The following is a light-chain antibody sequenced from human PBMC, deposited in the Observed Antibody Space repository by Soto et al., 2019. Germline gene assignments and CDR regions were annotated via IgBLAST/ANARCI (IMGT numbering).Light chain of an antibody. CDR3: QKYNSAPLA. V-gene: IGKV1-27*01. Sequence: DIQMTQSPSSLSASLGDRVTITCRASQGIGVYLAWFQQKPGNVPKLLIYSASTLQSGVPSRFSGSGSATDFTLTISSLQPEDVATYSCQKYNSAPLALGGGTKVEIK. CDR2: SAS. J-gene: IGKJ4*01. CDR1: QGIGVY.